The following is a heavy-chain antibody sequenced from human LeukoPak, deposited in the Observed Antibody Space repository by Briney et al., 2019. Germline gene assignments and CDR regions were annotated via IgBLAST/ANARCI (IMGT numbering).Heavy chain of an antibody. Sequence: GASVKVSCKASGYTFTGYYMHWVRQAPGQGLEWMGWINPNSGGTNYAQKFQGRVTMTRDTSISTAYMELSRLRSDDTAVYYCARDSYYCSGGSCYVFFPGYFQHWGQGTLVTVSS. CDR3: ARDSYYCSGGSCYVFFPGYFQH. V-gene: IGHV1-2*02. J-gene: IGHJ1*01. D-gene: IGHD2-15*01. CDR2: INPNSGGT. CDR1: GYTFTGYY.